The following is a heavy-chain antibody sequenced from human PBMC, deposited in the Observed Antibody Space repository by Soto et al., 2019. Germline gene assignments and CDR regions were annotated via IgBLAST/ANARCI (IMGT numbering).Heavy chain of an antibody. CDR3: ACGSGDELQNWFKP. D-gene: IGHD5-12*01. V-gene: IGHV3-11*01. J-gene: IGHJ5*02. Sequence: QVQLVESGVGLVKPGGSLRLSCDASGFTFSYYYMSWIRQAPGKGLEWVSYISSSGSTIYYADSVKGRFTISRDNAKNFLYQKMNSVRDEDKAVYYCACGSGDELQNWFKPWGQGTLVTVTS. CDR2: ISSSGSTI. CDR1: GFTFSYYY.